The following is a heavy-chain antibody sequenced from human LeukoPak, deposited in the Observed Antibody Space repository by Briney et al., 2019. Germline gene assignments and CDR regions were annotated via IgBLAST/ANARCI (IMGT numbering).Heavy chain of an antibody. CDR1: GFTFSSYG. J-gene: IGHJ6*03. CDR3: ARGGGDPSKYYYYYMDV. CDR2: IRYDGSNK. Sequence: GGSLRLSCAAPGFTFSSYGMHWVRQAPGKGLEWVAFIRYDGSNKYYADSVKGRFTISRDNSKNTLYLQMHSLRPEDTAVYYCARGGGDPSKYYYYYMDVWGKGTTVTVSS. V-gene: IGHV3-30*02. D-gene: IGHD2-21*02.